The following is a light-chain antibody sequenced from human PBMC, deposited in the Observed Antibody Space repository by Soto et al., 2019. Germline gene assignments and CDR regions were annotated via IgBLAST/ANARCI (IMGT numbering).Light chain of an antibody. Sequence: QSALTQPASVSGSPGQSITISCTGTSSDVGGYNYVSWYHQHPGKAPKLMIYDVSNRPSGVSNRFSGSKSGNTASLTISGLQAEDEADYYCSSYTSSSTLVVFGEGTKLTVL. CDR2: DVS. CDR1: SSDVGGYNY. CDR3: SSYTSSSTLVV. J-gene: IGLJ2*01. V-gene: IGLV2-14*01.